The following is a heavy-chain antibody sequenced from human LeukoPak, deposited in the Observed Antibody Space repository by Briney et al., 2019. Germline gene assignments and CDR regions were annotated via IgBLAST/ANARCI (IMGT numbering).Heavy chain of an antibody. J-gene: IGHJ4*02. CDR1: GFTFSSYA. Sequence: GGSLRLSCAASGFTFSSYAMNWVRQAPGKGLEWVAVIWYDGSNKYYADSVKGRFTISRDNSKNTLYLQMNSLRAEDTAVYYCARDGSWNAPDYWGQGTLVTVSS. CDR2: IWYDGSNK. V-gene: IGHV3-33*08. CDR3: ARDGSWNAPDY. D-gene: IGHD1-1*01.